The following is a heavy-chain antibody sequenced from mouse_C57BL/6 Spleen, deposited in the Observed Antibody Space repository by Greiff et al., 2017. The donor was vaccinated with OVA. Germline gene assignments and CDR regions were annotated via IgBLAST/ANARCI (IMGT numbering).Heavy chain of an antibody. D-gene: IGHD1-1*01. CDR1: GYAFTNYL. CDR3: ARGGPYGSSPYAMDY. J-gene: IGHJ4*01. Sequence: QVQLQQSGAELVRPGTSVKVSCKASGYAFTNYLIEWVKQRPGQGLEWIGVINPGSGGTNYNEKFKGKATLTADKSSSTAYMQLSSLTSEDSAVYFCARGGPYGSSPYAMDYWGQGTSVTVSS. CDR2: INPGSGGT. V-gene: IGHV1-54*01.